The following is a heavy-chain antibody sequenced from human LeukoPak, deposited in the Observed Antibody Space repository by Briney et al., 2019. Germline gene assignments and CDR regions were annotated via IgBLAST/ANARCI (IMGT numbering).Heavy chain of an antibody. Sequence: ASVKVSCKASGYTFTSYDINWVRQATGQGLEWMGWMNPNSGNTGYAQKFQGRVTITRNTSISTAYMELSSLRSEDTAVYYCARGHCTNGVCYRGDWFDPWGQGTLVTVSS. V-gene: IGHV1-8*03. D-gene: IGHD2-8*01. CDR1: GYTFTSYD. J-gene: IGHJ5*02. CDR2: MNPNSGNT. CDR3: ARGHCTNGVCYRGDWFDP.